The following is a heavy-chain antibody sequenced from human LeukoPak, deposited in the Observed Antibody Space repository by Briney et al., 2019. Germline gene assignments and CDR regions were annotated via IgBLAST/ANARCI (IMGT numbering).Heavy chain of an antibody. CDR3: ARGRTTIAVAPYYYYGTDV. CDR2: INHSGST. J-gene: IGHJ6*02. Sequence: SETLSLTCAVYGGSFSGYYWSWIRQPPGKGLEWIGEINHSGSTNYNPSLKSRVTISVDTSKNQFSLKLSSVTAADTAVYYCARGRTTIAVAPYYYYGTDVWGQGTTVTVSS. D-gene: IGHD6-19*01. V-gene: IGHV4-34*01. CDR1: GGSFSGYY.